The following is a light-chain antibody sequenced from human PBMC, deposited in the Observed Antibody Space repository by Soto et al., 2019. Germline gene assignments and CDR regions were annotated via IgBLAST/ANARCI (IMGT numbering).Light chain of an antibody. V-gene: IGLV4-69*01. J-gene: IGLJ3*02. CDR1: SGHSTYA. Sequence: QSVLTKSPSASASLGASVKLTCTLSSGHSTYAIAWHQQQSEKGPRFLMKINSDGSHSKGDGIFDRFSGSSSGAERHLTISSLQSEDEADYYCQSWGTGIQVFGGGTKLTVL. CDR2: INSDGSH. CDR3: QSWGTGIQV.